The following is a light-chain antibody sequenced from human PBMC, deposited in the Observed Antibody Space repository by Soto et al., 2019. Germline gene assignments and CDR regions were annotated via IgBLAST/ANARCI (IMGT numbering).Light chain of an antibody. Sequence: EIVLTQSPAILSLSPGERATLSCRASQSVSTYLAWYQQRPGHAPRLLVYDASNRATDIPARFSGSGSGTDFTLTISSLEPEDFALYYCHLSINWPPTWTCGPGTKVEIK. CDR2: DAS. J-gene: IGKJ1*01. V-gene: IGKV3-11*01. CDR1: QSVSTY. CDR3: HLSINWPPTWT.